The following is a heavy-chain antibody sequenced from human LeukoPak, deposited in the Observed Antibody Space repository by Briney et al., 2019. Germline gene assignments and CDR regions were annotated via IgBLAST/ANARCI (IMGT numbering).Heavy chain of an antibody. CDR2: INSDGSST. J-gene: IGHJ6*02. V-gene: IGHV3-74*01. CDR1: GFTFSSYW. Sequence: HPGGSLRLSCAASGFTFSSYWMHWVRHAPGKGLVWVSRINSDGSSTSYADSVKGRFTISRDNAKNTLYLQMNSLRAEDTAVYYCVRDICSGGSCYYYYYGMDVWGQGTTVTVSS. CDR3: VRDICSGGSCYYYYYGMDV. D-gene: IGHD2-15*01.